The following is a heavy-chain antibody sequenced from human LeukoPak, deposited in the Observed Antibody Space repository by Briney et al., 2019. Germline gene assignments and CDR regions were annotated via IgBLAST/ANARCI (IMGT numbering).Heavy chain of an antibody. CDR3: ARIYSSGWDFDY. CDR2: IYYSGST. D-gene: IGHD6-19*01. V-gene: IGHV4-59*05. J-gene: IGHJ4*02. CDR1: GGSISSYY. Sequence: KSSETLSLTCTVSGGSISSYYWSWIRQPPGKGLEWIGSIYYSGSTYYNPSLKSRVTISVDTSKNQFSLKLSSVTAADTAVYYCARIYSSGWDFDYWGRGTLVTVSS.